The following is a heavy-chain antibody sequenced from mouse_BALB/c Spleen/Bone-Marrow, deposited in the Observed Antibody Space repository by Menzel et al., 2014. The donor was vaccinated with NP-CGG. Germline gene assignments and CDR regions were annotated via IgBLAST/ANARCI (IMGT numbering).Heavy chain of an antibody. CDR2: IDPANGNT. V-gene: IGHV14-3*02. D-gene: IGHD2-3*01. J-gene: IGHJ4*01. CDR3: ARNGYYVYYYAMDY. CDR1: GFNIKDTY. Sequence: VQLKESGAELVKPGASVKLSCTASGFNIKDTYMHWVKQRPEQGLEWIGRIDPANGNTKYDPKFQGKATITADTSSNTAYLQLSSLTSEDTAVYYCARNGYYVYYYAMDYWGQGPSVTVPS.